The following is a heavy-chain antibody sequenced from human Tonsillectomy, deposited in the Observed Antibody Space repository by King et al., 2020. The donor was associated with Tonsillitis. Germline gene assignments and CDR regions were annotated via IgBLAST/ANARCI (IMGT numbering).Heavy chain of an antibody. CDR3: ARGDSGGAYYYYYYMDV. D-gene: IGHD2-21*02. CDR1: GDSVSSNSAA. Sequence: VQLQQSGPGLVQPSQTLSLTCAISGDSVSSNSAAWNWIRQSPSRGLEWLGRTYYRSKWYNDYAVFVKSRITINPDTSTNQFSLQLNSVTPADTAVYYCARGDSGGAYYYYYYMDVWGKGTTVTVSS. V-gene: IGHV6-1*01. CDR2: TYYRSKWYN. J-gene: IGHJ6*03.